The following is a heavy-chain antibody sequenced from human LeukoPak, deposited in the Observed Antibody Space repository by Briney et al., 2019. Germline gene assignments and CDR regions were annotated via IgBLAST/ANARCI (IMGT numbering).Heavy chain of an antibody. D-gene: IGHD5-18*01. CDR3: ARGGRGYSYGQSFHFDY. CDR1: GGSFSGYY. CDR2: INHSGST. J-gene: IGHJ4*02. V-gene: IGHV4-34*01. Sequence: PSETLSLTCAVYGGSFSGYYWSWIRQPPGKGLEWIGEINHSGSTNYNPSLKSRVTISVDTSKNQFSLKLSSATAADTAVYYCARGGRGYSYGQSFHFDYWGQGTLVTVSS.